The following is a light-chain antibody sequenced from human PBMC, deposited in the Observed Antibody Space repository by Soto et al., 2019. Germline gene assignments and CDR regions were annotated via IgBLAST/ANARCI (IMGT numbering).Light chain of an antibody. CDR2: GVS. CDR3: QQYVSAPIT. J-gene: IGKJ5*01. V-gene: IGKV3-20*01. CDR1: QSLSSNY. Sequence: EIVLTQSPGTLSLSPGERATLSCRASQSLSSNYLAWYQQKPGQAPRLLIYGVSSRATGVPVSFSGSGSGTDFTLTISRLEPEDFAVYYCQQYVSAPITFGQVTLLEI.